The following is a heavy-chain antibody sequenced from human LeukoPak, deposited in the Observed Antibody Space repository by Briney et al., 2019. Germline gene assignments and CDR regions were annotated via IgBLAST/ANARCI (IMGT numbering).Heavy chain of an antibody. D-gene: IGHD6-13*01. CDR1: GFTFSSHW. CDR2: IKSDGSTT. V-gene: IGHV3-74*01. Sequence: GGSLRLSCAASGFTFSSHWMHWVRHPPGKGLVWVSRIKSDGSTTNYADSVKGRFIISRDNSKNTLYLQMNSLRADDTAVYYCAKDLMPRRRESWTPIPAAGPQPPEYWGQGTLVTVSS. CDR3: AKDLMPRRRESWTPIPAAGPQPPEY. J-gene: IGHJ4*02.